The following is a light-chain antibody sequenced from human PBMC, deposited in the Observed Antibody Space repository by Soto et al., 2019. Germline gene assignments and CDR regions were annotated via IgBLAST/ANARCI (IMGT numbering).Light chain of an antibody. CDR3: QQFNNYPLT. J-gene: IGKJ4*01. V-gene: IGKV1D-13*01. CDR2: DAS. CDR1: QTISSA. Sequence: IQMTQSPSTLSGSVGDRVTITCRASQTISSALAWYQQKPGKAPNLLIYDASTLESGVPSRFSGSGSGTDFTLSISSLQPEDFATYYCQQFNNYPLTFGGGTKVDSK.